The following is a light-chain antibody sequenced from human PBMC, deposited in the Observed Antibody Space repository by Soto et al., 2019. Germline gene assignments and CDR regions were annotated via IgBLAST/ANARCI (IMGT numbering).Light chain of an antibody. CDR3: QQHKNWPPLT. J-gene: IGKJ4*01. CDR1: QSVSSN. CDR2: GAS. Sequence: ETVMTQSPATLSVSPGERATLSCRASQSVSSNLAWYQQKPGQAPRLLIYGASTRATGIPARFSGSGSGTDFTLTISSLQSEDFAGYFCQQHKNWPPLTFGGGTKVEIK. V-gene: IGKV3-15*01.